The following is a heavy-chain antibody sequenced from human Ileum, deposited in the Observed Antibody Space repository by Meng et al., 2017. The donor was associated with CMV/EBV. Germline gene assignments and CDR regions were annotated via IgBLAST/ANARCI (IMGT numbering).Heavy chain of an antibody. Sequence: FIFSNYAMHWIRQAPGKGLEYVAVISSDGSKKYYADSVRGRFTISRDNSKNTLHLQMNSLGVDDTAVYYCARTETGDFNIGGRWFDPWGQGTLVTVSS. CDR2: ISSDGSKK. J-gene: IGHJ5*02. D-gene: IGHD4-17*01. CDR3: ARTETGDFNIGGRWFDP. CDR1: FIFSNYA. V-gene: IGHV3-30-3*01.